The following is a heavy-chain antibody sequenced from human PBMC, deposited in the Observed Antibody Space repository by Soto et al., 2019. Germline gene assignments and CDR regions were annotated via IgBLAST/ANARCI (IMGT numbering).Heavy chain of an antibody. CDR2: IKSKTDGGTT. V-gene: IGHV3-15*07. D-gene: IGHD2-15*01. CDR1: GFTFSNAW. CDR3: TTGGVVVAAHHYYYYGMDV. J-gene: IGHJ6*02. Sequence: GGSLRLSCAASGFTFSNAWMNWVRQAPGKGLEWVGRIKSKTDGGTTDYAAPVKGRFTISRDDSKNTLYLQMNSLKTEDTAVYYCTTGGVVVAAHHYYYYGMDVWGQGTTVTVSS.